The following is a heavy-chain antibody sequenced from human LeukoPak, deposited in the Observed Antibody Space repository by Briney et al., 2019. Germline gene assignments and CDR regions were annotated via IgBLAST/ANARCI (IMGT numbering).Heavy chain of an antibody. CDR3: ATYCTSSSCPHRRAFDI. CDR2: IDYSGST. J-gene: IGHJ3*02. V-gene: IGHV4-59*05. Sequence: PGGSLRLSCAASGFTFSNAWMSWVRQAPGKGLEWIGTIDYSGSTYYNSSLKSRVTISVDTSKSQFSLKLCSVTAADTAVYYCATYCTSSSCPHRRAFDIWGQGTMVTVSS. CDR1: GFTFSNAW. D-gene: IGHD2-2*01.